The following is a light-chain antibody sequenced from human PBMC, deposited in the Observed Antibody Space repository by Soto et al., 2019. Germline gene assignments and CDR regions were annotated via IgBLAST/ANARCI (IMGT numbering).Light chain of an antibody. CDR2: KAS. Sequence: DIQMTQSPSTLSASVGDRVTITCRASQSISSWLAWYQQKPGKAPKLLIYKASSLESGVPSRFSGSGSGTAFTLTIRSLQPDDFAVYYCQQYNSLWTFGQGPKVEIK. V-gene: IGKV1-5*03. CDR3: QQYNSLWT. J-gene: IGKJ1*01. CDR1: QSISSW.